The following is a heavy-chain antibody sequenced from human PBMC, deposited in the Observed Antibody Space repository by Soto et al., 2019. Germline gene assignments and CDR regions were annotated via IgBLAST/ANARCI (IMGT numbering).Heavy chain of an antibody. D-gene: IGHD1-26*01. CDR2: IFPSGST. CDR1: GGSISSGGFS. V-gene: IGHV4-30-2*01. CDR3: ASAAGSASPDWDFTL. Sequence: QLQLQEAGAGLVKPSQTLSLTCAVSGGSISSGGFSWSWIRQPPGKGLEWIGYIFPSGSTYYTPSLRSRVTISVATTTNQSSRNTSPAAAPAPAAYYCASAAGSASPDWDFTLWGRGTRVTVPS. J-gene: IGHJ2*01.